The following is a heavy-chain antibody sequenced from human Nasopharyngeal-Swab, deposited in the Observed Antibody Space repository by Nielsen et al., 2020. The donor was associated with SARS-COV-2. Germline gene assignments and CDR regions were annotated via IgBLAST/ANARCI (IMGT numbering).Heavy chain of an antibody. CDR3: ARDSSGWHY. J-gene: IGHJ4*02. V-gene: IGHV4-59*01. CDR2: FFYSGTP. D-gene: IGHD6-19*01. Sequence: SATLSLTCTVSGGSIQIYYWRWVRQLPGKGLEWIGNFFYSGTPNYNPSLNSRVTISVDAPRNQFSLRLNSVTPADTAMYYCARDSSGWHYWGQGTLVTVSS. CDR1: GGSIQIYY.